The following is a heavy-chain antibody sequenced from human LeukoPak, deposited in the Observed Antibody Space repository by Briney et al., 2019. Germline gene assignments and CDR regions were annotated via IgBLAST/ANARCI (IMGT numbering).Heavy chain of an antibody. J-gene: IGHJ4*02. D-gene: IGHD5-18*01. CDR3: AKEVDTAMVGLFDY. CDR2: ICGSGGST. V-gene: IGHV3-23*01. CDR1: LFTFINYA. Sequence: PGGSLRLSRAASLFTFINYAVSWVRQAPARGVEWVSAICGSGGSTYYADSVKGGFPISRDNSKNTLYLQMNSLRAEDTAVSYCAKEVDTAMVGLFDYWGQGTLVTVSS.